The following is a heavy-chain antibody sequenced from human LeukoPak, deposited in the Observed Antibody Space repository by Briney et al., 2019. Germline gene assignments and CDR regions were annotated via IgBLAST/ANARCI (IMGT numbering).Heavy chain of an antibody. D-gene: IGHD3-3*01. J-gene: IGHJ6*02. Sequence: GGSLRLSCAASGFTVSSNYMSWVRQAPGKGLEWVSVIYSGGSTYYADSVKGRFTISRDNSKNTLYLQMNSLRAEDTAVYYCARALRDFWSGYPYYYYGMDVWGQGTTVTVSS. V-gene: IGHV3-53*01. CDR2: IYSGGST. CDR1: GFTVSSNY. CDR3: ARALRDFWSGYPYYYYGMDV.